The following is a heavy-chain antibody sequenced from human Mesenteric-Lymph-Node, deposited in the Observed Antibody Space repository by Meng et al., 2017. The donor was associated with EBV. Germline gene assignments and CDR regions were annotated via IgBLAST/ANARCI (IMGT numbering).Heavy chain of an antibody. J-gene: IGHJ4*02. Sequence: EVQLVESGGGLVQPGGSLRPSCAASGFTFSSYWMHWVRQAPGKGLVWVSRISSDGSSPSYADSVKGRFTISRDNAKNMLYLQMNSLRAEDTAMYYCAREDIPEYWGQGTLVTVSS. D-gene: IGHD1-14*01. CDR2: ISSDGSSP. V-gene: IGHV3-74*01. CDR3: AREDIPEY. CDR1: GFTFSSYW.